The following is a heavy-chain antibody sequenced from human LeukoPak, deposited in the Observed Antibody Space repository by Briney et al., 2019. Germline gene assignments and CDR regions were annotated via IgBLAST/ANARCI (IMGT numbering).Heavy chain of an antibody. CDR3: TKYYYDSSGFYYHYDY. J-gene: IGHJ4*02. V-gene: IGHV3-15*01. CDR2: IRSKTEGGTT. Sequence: GGSLRLSCAASGFTLSNAWMSWVRQAPGKGLEWVGRIRSKTEGGTTEYAAPVKGRLTISRDDTKNTLYLQMYSLKTEDTAVYYCTKYYYDSSGFYYHYDYWGQGTLVTVSS. D-gene: IGHD3-22*01. CDR1: GFTLSNAW.